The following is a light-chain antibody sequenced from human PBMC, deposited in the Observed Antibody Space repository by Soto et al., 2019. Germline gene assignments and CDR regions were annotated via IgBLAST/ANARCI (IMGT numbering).Light chain of an antibody. CDR3: QLYTNWPYT. J-gene: IGKJ2*01. V-gene: IGKV3-15*01. CDR1: QSVGSN. Sequence: EIVMTQSPATLSVSPGERASLSCRASQSVGSNLAWYQQTAGQAPRLLIYGASTRATGIPARFSGSGSGTEFTITISSLQSEEFAVYSGQLYTNWPYTFGQGTKLEIK. CDR2: GAS.